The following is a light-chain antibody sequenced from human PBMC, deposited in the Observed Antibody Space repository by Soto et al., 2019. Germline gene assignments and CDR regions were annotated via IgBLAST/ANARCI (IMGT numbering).Light chain of an antibody. CDR1: QGISNY. V-gene: IGKV1-27*01. CDR2: VAS. CDR3: QKYNSAPWT. J-gene: IGKJ1*01. Sequence: DIQMTQSPSSLSASVGDRVTITCRASQGISNYLAWYQQQPGKVPKLLIYVASTLQSGVPSRFSGSGSGTDFTLTITSLQPEDVATYYCQKYNSAPWTFGQGTKVEIK.